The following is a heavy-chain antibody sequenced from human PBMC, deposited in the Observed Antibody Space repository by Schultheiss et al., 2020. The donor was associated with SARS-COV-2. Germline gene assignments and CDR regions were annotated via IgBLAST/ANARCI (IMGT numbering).Heavy chain of an antibody. J-gene: IGHJ4*02. CDR3: ARDLAGRPNY. D-gene: IGHD1-14*01. Sequence: GGSLRLSCVASGFTFRNYAMHWVRQAPGKGLEWVALISYEGSIKQYAEFLQGRFTISRDNAKNTLYLQMNSLRAEDTAVYYCARDLAGRPNYWGQGTLVTVSS. CDR2: ISYEGSIK. CDR1: GFTFRNYA. V-gene: IGHV3-30*03.